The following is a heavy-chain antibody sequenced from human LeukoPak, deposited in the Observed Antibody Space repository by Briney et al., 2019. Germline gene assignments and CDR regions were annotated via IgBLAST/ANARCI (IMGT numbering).Heavy chain of an antibody. CDR1: GFTFSTYW. Sequence: GGSLRLSCAASGFTFSTYWMHWVRQAPGKGLVWVSRISSDGSNTNYADSVKGRFTISSDNANNTLYLQMNSLRAEDTAVYYCVLVSLTPGWGQGTLVTVSS. J-gene: IGHJ4*02. CDR2: ISSDGSNT. CDR3: VLVSLTPG. V-gene: IGHV3-74*01. D-gene: IGHD3-3*02.